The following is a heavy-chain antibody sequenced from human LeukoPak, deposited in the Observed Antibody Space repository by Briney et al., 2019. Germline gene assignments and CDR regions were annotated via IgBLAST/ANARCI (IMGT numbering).Heavy chain of an antibody. V-gene: IGHV3-74*01. Sequence: PGGSLRLSCAASGFTFSDYWMHWVRQAPGKGLVWVSIINTDTRGTYYADSVKGRFTISRDNAKNTLYLQVNSLRAEDTAVYYFARAGAYRFDYWGQGALVTVSS. CDR3: ARAGAYRFDY. D-gene: IGHD3-16*01. CDR1: GFTFSDYW. J-gene: IGHJ4*02. CDR2: INTDTRGT.